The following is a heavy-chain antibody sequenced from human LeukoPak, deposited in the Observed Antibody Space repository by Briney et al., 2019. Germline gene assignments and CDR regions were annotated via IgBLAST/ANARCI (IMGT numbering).Heavy chain of an antibody. CDR2: ISGSGGGT. CDR3: AKDRTAVVTLDAFDI. Sequence: GGSLRLSCAASGFTFSDYYMSWIRQAPGKGLEWVSAISGSGGGTYYADSVKGRFTISRDNSKNTLYLQMNSLRADDTAVYYCAKDRTAVVTLDAFDIWGQGTMVTVSS. D-gene: IGHD4-23*01. CDR1: GFTFSDYY. V-gene: IGHV3-23*01. J-gene: IGHJ3*02.